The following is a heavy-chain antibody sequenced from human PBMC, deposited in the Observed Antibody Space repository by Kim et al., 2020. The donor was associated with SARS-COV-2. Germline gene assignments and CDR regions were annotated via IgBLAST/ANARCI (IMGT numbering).Heavy chain of an antibody. CDR2: IKQDESEK. Sequence: GGSLRLSCAASGFTFSFYWMHWVRQVPGKGLEWVANIKQDESEKYYAYSVKGRFTISRDNTRNSLFLQMNSLRADDTAVYYCATAVKMRSLHYWGQGTLVTVSS. CDR1: GFTFSFYW. D-gene: IGHD6-19*01. V-gene: IGHV3-7*01. J-gene: IGHJ4*02. CDR3: ATAVKMRSLHY.